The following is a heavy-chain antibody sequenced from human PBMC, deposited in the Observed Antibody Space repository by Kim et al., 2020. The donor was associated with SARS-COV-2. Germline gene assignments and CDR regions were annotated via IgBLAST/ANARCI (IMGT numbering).Heavy chain of an antibody. CDR1: SGSFSGYY. CDR3: ARGRRFGDLFSLDY. V-gene: IGHV4-34*01. CDR2: INDSGVT. Sequence: SETLSLTCAVYSGSFSGYYWTWIRQTPGKGLEWIGEINDSGVTNYNPSLKSRVTISADTSKNQFSLRLSSVTAADTAVYYCARGRRFGDLFSLDYWGQG. D-gene: IGHD3-10*01. J-gene: IGHJ4*02.